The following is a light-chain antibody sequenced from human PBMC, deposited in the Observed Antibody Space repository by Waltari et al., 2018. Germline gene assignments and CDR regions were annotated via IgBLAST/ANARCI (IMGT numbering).Light chain of an antibody. V-gene: IGLV3-1*01. CDR1: NLGEKY. CDR2: QDT. J-gene: IGLJ2*01. CDR3: QAWDSSISVV. Sequence: SYELTQPPSVSVSPGQTASITCSGDNLGEKYVCWYQQKAGQSPVLVIYQDTKRPSWIPERFSGSNSGNIATLTISGTQAMDEADYYCQAWDSSISVVFAGGTKLTVL.